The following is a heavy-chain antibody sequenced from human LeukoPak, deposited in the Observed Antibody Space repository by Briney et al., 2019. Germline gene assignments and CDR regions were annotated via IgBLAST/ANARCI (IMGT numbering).Heavy chain of an antibody. CDR2: IDPSDSYT. J-gene: IGHJ3*02. D-gene: IGHD2-2*02. V-gene: IGHV5-10-1*01. Sequence: GESLKISCKGSGYSFTSYWISWVRQMPGKGLEWMGRIDPSDSYTNYSPSFQGHVTISADKSISTAYLQWSSLKASDTAMYYCASYQPAAISMDAFDIWGQGTMVTVSS. CDR3: ASYQPAAISMDAFDI. CDR1: GYSFTSYW.